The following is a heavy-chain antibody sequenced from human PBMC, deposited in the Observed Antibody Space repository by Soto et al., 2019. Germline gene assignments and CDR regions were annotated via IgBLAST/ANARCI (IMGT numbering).Heavy chain of an antibody. CDR3: ARQARSITMVRGVITTNNWFDS. Sequence: LGESLKISCKGSGYSFTSYWISWVRQMPGKGLEWMGRIDPSDSYTNYSPSFQGHVTISADKSISTAYLQWSSLKASDTAMYYCARQARSITMVRGVITTNNWFDSWGQGTLVTVSS. V-gene: IGHV5-10-1*01. J-gene: IGHJ5*01. D-gene: IGHD3-10*01. CDR1: GYSFTSYW. CDR2: IDPSDSYT.